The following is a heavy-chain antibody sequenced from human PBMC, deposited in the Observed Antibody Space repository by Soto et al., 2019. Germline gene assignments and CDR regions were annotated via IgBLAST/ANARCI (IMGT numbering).Heavy chain of an antibody. Sequence: PGASLKISCKVSGYSFTNYWIGWVRQLPGKGLEWMGTIYPGDSDTKYSQSFRGQVTISADNSISTAYLQWSSLKASDTAVYYCARPTTASLYFDYWGQGTLFTVSS. CDR3: ARPTTASLYFDY. D-gene: IGHD5-12*01. CDR1: GYSFTNYW. CDR2: IYPGDSDT. J-gene: IGHJ4*02. V-gene: IGHV5-51*01.